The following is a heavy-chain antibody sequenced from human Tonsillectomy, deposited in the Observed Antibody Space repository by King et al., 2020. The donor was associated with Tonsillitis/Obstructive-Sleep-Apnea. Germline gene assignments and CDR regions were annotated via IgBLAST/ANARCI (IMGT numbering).Heavy chain of an antibody. CDR3: TTPYGYSGYDGPYYIDY. J-gene: IGHJ4*01. CDR1: GFTFDDYA. Sequence: VQLVESGGGLVQPGRSLRLSCTGSGFTFDDYALGWVRQAPGKGLEWVGLIRSKAYGGTTEYAASVKGRFIISRDGSKSIAYLQMNSLKTEDTALYYCTTPYGYSGYDGPYYIDYWGQGTLAT. D-gene: IGHD5-12*01. V-gene: IGHV3-49*04. CDR2: IRSKAYGGTT.